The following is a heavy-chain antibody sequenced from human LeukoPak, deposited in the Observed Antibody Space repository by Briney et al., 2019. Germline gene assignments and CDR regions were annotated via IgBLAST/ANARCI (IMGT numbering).Heavy chain of an antibody. D-gene: IGHD3-3*01. V-gene: IGHV4-59*01. Sequence: SETLSLTCTVSGGSISSYYWSWIRQPPGKGLEWIGYIYYSGSTNYNPSLKSRVTISVDTSENQFSLKLSSVTAADTAVYYCARGRIGAIFGVDETPAYFDYWGQGTLVTVSS. CDR1: GGSISSYY. CDR3: ARGRIGAIFGVDETPAYFDY. CDR2: IYYSGST. J-gene: IGHJ4*02.